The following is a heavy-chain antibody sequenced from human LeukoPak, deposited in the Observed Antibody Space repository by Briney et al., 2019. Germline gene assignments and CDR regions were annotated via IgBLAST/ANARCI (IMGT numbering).Heavy chain of an antibody. Sequence: PSETLSLTCTVSSGSISSSSYYWGWIRQPPGKGLEWIGSIYYSGSTYYNPSLKSRVTISVDTSKNQFSLKLSSVTAADTAVYYCARGITGTYNWFDPWGQGALVTVSS. V-gene: IGHV4-39*01. J-gene: IGHJ5*02. CDR2: IYYSGST. CDR1: SGSISSSSYY. D-gene: IGHD1-7*01. CDR3: ARGITGTYNWFDP.